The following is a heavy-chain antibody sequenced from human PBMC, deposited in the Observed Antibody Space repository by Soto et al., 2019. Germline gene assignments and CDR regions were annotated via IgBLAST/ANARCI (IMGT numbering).Heavy chain of an antibody. J-gene: IGHJ6*02. CDR3: ARWATGTYYGMDV. CDR1: GDTFISYD. D-gene: IGHD3-10*01. CDR2: MNPNSGNT. Sequence: GASVKVSCKASGDTFISYDINWVRQATGQGLEWMGRMNPNSGNTGYAEKFQGGVTMTRNISISTAYMELSSLRSEDTAVYYCARWATGTYYGMDVWGQGTTVTVSS. V-gene: IGHV1-8*01.